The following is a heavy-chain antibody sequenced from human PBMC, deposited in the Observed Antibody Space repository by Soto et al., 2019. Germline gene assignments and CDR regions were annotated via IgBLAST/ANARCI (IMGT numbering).Heavy chain of an antibody. CDR3: AKAGTSCCYYYYMDV. CDR1: GFSFSSYA. CDR2: IGGSGGST. D-gene: IGHD2-2*01. J-gene: IGHJ6*03. V-gene: IGHV3-23*01. Sequence: PGGSLRLSCAASGFSFSSYAMSWVRQAPGKGLKWVSAIGGSGGSTYYADSVKGRFTISRDNSKNTLYLQMNSLRAEDTAVYYCAKAGTSCCYYYYMDVWGTGTTVTVSS.